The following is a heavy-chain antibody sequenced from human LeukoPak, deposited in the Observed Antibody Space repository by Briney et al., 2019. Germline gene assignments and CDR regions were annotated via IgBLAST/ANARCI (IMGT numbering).Heavy chain of an antibody. CDR3: ARDGWLPDAFDI. J-gene: IGHJ3*02. Sequence: PGGSLRLSCAASGFTFSSYAMSWVRQAPGKGLEWVSAISGSGGSTYYADSVKGRFTISRDNSKNTLYLQMNSLRAEDTAVYYCARDGWLPDAFDIWGQGTMVTVSS. D-gene: IGHD6-19*01. CDR2: ISGSGGST. V-gene: IGHV3-23*01. CDR1: GFTFSSYA.